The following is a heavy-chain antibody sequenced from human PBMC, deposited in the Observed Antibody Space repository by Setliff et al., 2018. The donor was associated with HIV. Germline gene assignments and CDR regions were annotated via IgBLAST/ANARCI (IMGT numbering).Heavy chain of an antibody. J-gene: IGHJ6*02. CDR2: IYYSGST. CDR3: ARDSVVKPGGMDV. D-gene: IGHD2-15*01. CDR1: GGSISSGDYY. Sequence: LSLTCTVSGGSISSGDYYWSWIRQPPGKGLEWIGYIYYSGSTYYNPSLKSRVTISVDTSKNQFSLKLSSVTAADTAVYYCARDSVVKPGGMDVWGQGTTVTVSS. V-gene: IGHV4-30-4*08.